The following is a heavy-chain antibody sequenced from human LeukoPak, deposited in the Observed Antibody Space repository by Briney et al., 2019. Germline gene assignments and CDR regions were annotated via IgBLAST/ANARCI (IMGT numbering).Heavy chain of an antibody. D-gene: IGHD2-2*01. CDR2: IKSKTDGGTT. V-gene: IGHV3-15*01. CDR1: GFTFSSYW. Sequence: GGSLRLSCAASGFTFSSYWMSWVRQAPGKGLEWVGRIKSKTDGGTTDYAAPVKGRFTISRDDSKNTLYLQMNSLKTEDTAVYYCTTEYQLFYPYFDYWGQGTLVTVSS. CDR3: TTEYQLFYPYFDY. J-gene: IGHJ4*02.